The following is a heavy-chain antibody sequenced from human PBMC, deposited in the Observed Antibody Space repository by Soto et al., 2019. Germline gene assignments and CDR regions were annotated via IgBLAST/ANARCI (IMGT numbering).Heavy chain of an antibody. J-gene: IGHJ4*02. CDR1: GGTFSSYA. CDR2: IIPIFGTA. Sequence: SVKVSCKASGGTFSSYAISWVRQAPGQGLEWMGGIIPIFGTANYAQKFQGRVTITADESTSTAYMELSSLRSEDTAVYYCAGRHDYYDSSGYYPHFDYWGQGTLVTVSS. D-gene: IGHD3-22*01. CDR3: AGRHDYYDSSGYYPHFDY. V-gene: IGHV1-69*13.